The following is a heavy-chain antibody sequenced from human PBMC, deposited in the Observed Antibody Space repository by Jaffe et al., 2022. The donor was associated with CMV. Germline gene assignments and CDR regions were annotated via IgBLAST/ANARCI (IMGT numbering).Heavy chain of an antibody. CDR1: GFTFSNAW. V-gene: IGHV3-15*01. D-gene: IGHD3-22*01. Sequence: EVQLVESGGGLVKPGGSLRLSCAASGFTFSNAWMSWVRQAPGKGLEWVGRIKSKTDGGTTDYAAPVKGRFTISRDDSKNTLYLQMNSLKTEDTAVYYCTTSYSYYYDSSGYYRGFDYWGQGTLVTVSS. J-gene: IGHJ4*02. CDR2: IKSKTDGGTT. CDR3: TTSYSYYYDSSGYYRGFDY.